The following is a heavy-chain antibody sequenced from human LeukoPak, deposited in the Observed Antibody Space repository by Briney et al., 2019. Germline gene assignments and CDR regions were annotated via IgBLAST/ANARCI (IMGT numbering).Heavy chain of an antibody. J-gene: IGHJ4*02. CDR2: IYNSGST. V-gene: IGHV4-61*02. CDR3: ARGNYGTFDY. CDR1: GASISSGSYS. D-gene: IGHD1-7*01. Sequence: PSQTLSLTCTVSGASISSGSYSWSWIRQPAGKGLEWIGRIYNSGSTNYNPSLKSRVTISVDTSKNQFSLKLSSVTAADTSVYSCARGNYGTFDYWGQGTLVTVSS.